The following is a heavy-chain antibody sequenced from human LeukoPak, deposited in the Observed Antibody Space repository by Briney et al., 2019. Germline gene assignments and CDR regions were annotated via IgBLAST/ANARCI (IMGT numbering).Heavy chain of an antibody. CDR1: GFSFDDYG. V-gene: IGHV3-20*04. J-gene: IGHJ4*02. CDR2: IRNGGST. CDR3: ARGTSDARYYFDY. Sequence: GALRLSCAASGFSFDDYGMSWVRQAPGKGLEWVSGIRNGGSTGYADSVKGRFTISRDNAKNSLYLQMNSLRAEATALYYCARGTSDARYYFDYWGQGILVTVSS. D-gene: IGHD1-1*01.